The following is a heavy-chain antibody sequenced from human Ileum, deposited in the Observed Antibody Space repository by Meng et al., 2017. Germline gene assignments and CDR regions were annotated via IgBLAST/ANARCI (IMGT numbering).Heavy chain of an antibody. CDR3: ARDRGVRWLDS. D-gene: IGHD3-3*01. CDR2: IAADGSIK. Sequence: LVAAVGGLVHPQPSRSLSLAGSALTFRRPGFHRVRQPPGKRVGWVAFIAADGSIKNYAVSVKGRFTTSRDNSMNTLSLKMTSLRVDDTALYFCARDRGVRWLDSWGQGTLVTVSS. J-gene: IGHJ5*01. V-gene: IGHV3-33*01. CDR1: ALTFRRPG.